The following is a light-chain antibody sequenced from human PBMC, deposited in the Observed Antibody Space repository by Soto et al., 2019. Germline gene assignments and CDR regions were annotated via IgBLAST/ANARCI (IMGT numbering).Light chain of an antibody. CDR2: DAS. J-gene: IGKJ2*02. V-gene: IGKV1-33*01. Sequence: QMTQSPSSLSASVGDRVTITCQASQDITNYLIWYQQKPGKAPKVLIYDASSLGTGVSSRFSGSGSGTHFTLTISSLQPEDIATYYCQQFDSVPCTFGQGTKLEIK. CDR3: QQFDSVPCT. CDR1: QDITNY.